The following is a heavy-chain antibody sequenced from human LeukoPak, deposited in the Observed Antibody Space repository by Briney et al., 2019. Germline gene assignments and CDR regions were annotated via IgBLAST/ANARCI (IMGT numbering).Heavy chain of an antibody. Sequence: PGGSLRLSCAASGFTFSSYAMHWVRQAPGKGLEWVALISYDGSNKNSGDFVKGRITISRDNSNNTLYLQMNSLRAEDTAVYYCAKTERVPDFYYDSSFGVVETDGYFDYWGQGTLVTVSS. D-gene: IGHD3-22*01. J-gene: IGHJ4*02. V-gene: IGHV3-30*04. CDR3: AKTERVPDFYYDSSFGVVETDGYFDY. CDR1: GFTFSSYA. CDR2: ISYDGSNK.